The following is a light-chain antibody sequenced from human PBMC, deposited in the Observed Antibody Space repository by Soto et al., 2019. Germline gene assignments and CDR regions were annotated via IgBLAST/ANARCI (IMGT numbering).Light chain of an antibody. Sequence: DIQMTRSPSTLSASIGDRVTITCRASQNINNWIAWYQQKPGKAPKFLIYDASTLESGVPSRFSGSGFGTEFSLTISSLQPDDFGSYYCQHMRTFGQGTKVYIK. V-gene: IGKV1-5*01. J-gene: IGKJ1*01. CDR2: DAS. CDR3: QHMRT. CDR1: QNINNW.